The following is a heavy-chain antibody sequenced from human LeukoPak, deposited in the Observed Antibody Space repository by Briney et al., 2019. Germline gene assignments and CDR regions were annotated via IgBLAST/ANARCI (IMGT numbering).Heavy chain of an antibody. J-gene: IGHJ5*02. CDR1: RFTFKNYW. Sequence: GGSLRLSCAASRFTFKNYWMSWIRQSPGKGLEWVANIKPDGSEKYYVDSVRGRFTISRDNDKNFLYLQMTSLRADDAALYYCTRGARFGELYSWFDPWGLGTLVTVSS. D-gene: IGHD3-10*01. CDR3: TRGARFGELYSWFDP. CDR2: IKPDGSEK. V-gene: IGHV3-7*01.